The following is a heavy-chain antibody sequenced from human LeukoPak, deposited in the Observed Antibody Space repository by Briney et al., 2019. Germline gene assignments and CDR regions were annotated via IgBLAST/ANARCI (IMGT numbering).Heavy chain of an antibody. Sequence: PGGSLRLSCAASGFTFSSYAMSWVRQAPGKGLEWVSAISGSGGSTYYADSVKGRSTISRDNSKNTLYLQMNSLRAEDTAVYYCAKVIGGEYCSGGSCYPEYYYYGMDVGGKGPTVTVSS. CDR1: GFTFSSYA. CDR3: AKVIGGEYCSGGSCYPEYYYYGMDV. D-gene: IGHD2-15*01. V-gene: IGHV3-23*01. CDR2: ISGSGGST. J-gene: IGHJ6*04.